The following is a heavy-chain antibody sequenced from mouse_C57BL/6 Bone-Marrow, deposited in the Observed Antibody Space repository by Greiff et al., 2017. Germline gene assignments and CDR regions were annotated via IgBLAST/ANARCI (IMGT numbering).Heavy chain of an antibody. J-gene: IGHJ2*01. CDR2: ISSGGSYT. CDR3: ARHPYYSNLDD. D-gene: IGHD2-5*01. V-gene: IGHV5-6*01. CDR1: GFTFSSYG. Sequence: EVQLQESGGDLVKPGGSLKLSCAASGFTFSSYGMSWVRQTPDQRLEWVATISSGGSYTYYPDSVKGRFTISRDNAKNTLYLQMSSLKSEDTAMYYGARHPYYSNLDDWGKGTTLTVSS.